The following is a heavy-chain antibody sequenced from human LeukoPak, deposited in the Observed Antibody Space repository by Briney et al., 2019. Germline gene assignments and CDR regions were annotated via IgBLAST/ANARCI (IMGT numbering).Heavy chain of an antibody. V-gene: IGHV3-21*01. CDR1: GFTFSSYN. J-gene: IGHJ4*02. Sequence: GGSLRLSCAASGFTFSSYNMNWVRQAPGKGLEWVSSISSSSSYIYYADSVKGRFTISRDNAKNSLYLQMNSLRAEDTAVYYCASGSSSLIDYWGQGTLVTVSS. D-gene: IGHD6-13*01. CDR2: ISSSSSYI. CDR3: ASGSSSLIDY.